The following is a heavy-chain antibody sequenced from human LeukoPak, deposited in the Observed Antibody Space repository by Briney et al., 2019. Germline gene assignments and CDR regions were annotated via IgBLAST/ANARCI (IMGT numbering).Heavy chain of an antibody. V-gene: IGHV1-69*13. J-gene: IGHJ4*02. CDR2: IIPIFGTA. CDR1: GGTFSSYA. Sequence: SVKVSCKASGGTFSSYAISWVRQAPGQGLEWMGAIIPIFGTANYAQKFQGRVTITADESTGTAYMELSSLRSGDTAVYYCARERRGGSYFTEKRLDHWGQGTLVAVSS. CDR3: ARERRGGSYFTEKRLDH. D-gene: IGHD1-26*01.